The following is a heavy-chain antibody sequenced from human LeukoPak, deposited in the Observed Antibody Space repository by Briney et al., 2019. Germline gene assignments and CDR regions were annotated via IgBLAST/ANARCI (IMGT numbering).Heavy chain of an antibody. D-gene: IGHD2-2*02. V-gene: IGHV4-39*01. CDR3: ARHQCSGTRCYNFYFYGMDV. J-gene: IGHJ6*02. CDR2: IYYSTST. Sequence: PSETLSLTCTVSGASITSSIDYWGWVRQPPGKGLEWIATIYYSTSTQYNPSLKSRVTMSVDTSKNQFSLKLSSMTAADTAVYYCARHQCSGTRCYNFYFYGMDVWGQGTTVTVSS. CDR1: GASITSSIDY.